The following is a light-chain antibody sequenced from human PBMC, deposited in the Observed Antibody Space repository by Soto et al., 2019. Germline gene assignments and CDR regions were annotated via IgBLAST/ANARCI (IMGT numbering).Light chain of an antibody. J-gene: IGLJ3*02. CDR2: DVS. Sequence: QSALTQPRSVSGSPGQSVTISCTGTTSDIGGYYYVSWYQKHPGKAPNLLIFDVSKRPSGVPDRFSGSKSGNTASLTISGLQDEDEADYYCCSYAGSHTMVFGEGTKLTVL. CDR1: TSDIGGYYY. V-gene: IGLV2-11*01. CDR3: CSYAGSHTMV.